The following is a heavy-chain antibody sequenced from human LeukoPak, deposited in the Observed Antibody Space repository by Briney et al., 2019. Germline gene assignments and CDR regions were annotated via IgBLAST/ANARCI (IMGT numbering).Heavy chain of an antibody. CDR2: IRQDGSET. CDR3: ARLSIASPSTFDY. D-gene: IGHD6-6*01. Sequence: GGSLRLSCTASGFTFSSYWMRWVRQAPGKGLEWVANIRQDGSETYYVDSVKGRFTISRDNAKNSLYLQMNSLRVEGTAVYYCARLSIASPSTFDYWGQGTLVTVSS. J-gene: IGHJ4*02. CDR1: GFTFSSYW. V-gene: IGHV3-7*01.